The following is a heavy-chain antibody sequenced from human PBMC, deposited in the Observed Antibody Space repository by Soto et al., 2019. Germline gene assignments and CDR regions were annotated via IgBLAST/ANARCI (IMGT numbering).Heavy chain of an antibody. CDR3: ARLSSPKVRYFDWLLLPSWYYYGMDV. CDR2: INHSGST. V-gene: IGHV4-34*01. D-gene: IGHD3-9*01. J-gene: IGHJ6*02. CDR1: GGSFSGYY. Sequence: PSETLSLTCAVYGGSFSGYYWSWIRQPPGKGLEWIGEINHSGSTNYNPSLKSRVTISVYTSKNQFSLKLSSVTAADTAVYYCARLSSPKVRYFDWLLLPSWYYYGMDVWGQGTTVTVSS.